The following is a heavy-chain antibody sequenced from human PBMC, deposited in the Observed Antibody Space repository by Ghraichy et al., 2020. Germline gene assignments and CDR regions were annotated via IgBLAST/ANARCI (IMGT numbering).Heavy chain of an antibody. J-gene: IGHJ1*01. CDR3: AKFARDWPNEYRQH. D-gene: IGHD3/OR15-3a*01. V-gene: IGHV3-23*01. CDR1: GFTFRTYA. CDR2: ITDNGGTT. Sequence: GESLNISCAASGFTFRTYAMSWVRQAPGKGLEWVSAITDNGGTTYDAESVKGRFTISRDNSKNTLFLQMNSLRGEDTAVYYCAKFARDWPNEYRQHWGQGALVTVSS.